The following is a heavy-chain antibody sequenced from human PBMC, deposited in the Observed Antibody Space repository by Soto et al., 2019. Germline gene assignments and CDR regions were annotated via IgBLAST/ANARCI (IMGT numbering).Heavy chain of an antibody. V-gene: IGHV4-4*02. CDR3: ASDVSGSYEY. CDR2: IYHSGST. Sequence: PSETRSLTCAVSGGSISSSSWWSWVRQPPGKGLEWIGEIYHSGSTNYNPSLKSRVTISVDKSKNQFSLKLSSVTAADTAVYYCASDVSGSYEYWGQGTMFIISS. J-gene: IGHJ4*02. D-gene: IGHD3-16*01. CDR1: GGSISSSSW.